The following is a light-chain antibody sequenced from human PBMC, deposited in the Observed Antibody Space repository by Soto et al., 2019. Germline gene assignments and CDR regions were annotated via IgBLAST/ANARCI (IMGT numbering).Light chain of an antibody. CDR3: QEYHSSSPT. J-gene: IGKJ1*01. CDR2: DAS. V-gene: IGKV1-5*01. Sequence: DIQMTQSPSTLFASVGDRVTITCRASQNIVSWLAWYQQKPGKGPKLLIYDASSLESGVPSRFSGSGSGTEFTLTISSLLPDDLASYYYQEYHSSSPTFAQGPEVAIK. CDR1: QNIVSW.